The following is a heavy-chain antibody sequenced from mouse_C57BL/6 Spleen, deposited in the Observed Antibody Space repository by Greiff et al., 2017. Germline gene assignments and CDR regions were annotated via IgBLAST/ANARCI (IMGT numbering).Heavy chain of an antibody. CDR2: ISYDGSN. CDR1: GYSITSGYY. CDR3: ARDKDYGSSYWAY. J-gene: IGHJ3*01. Sequence: EVKLQESGPGLVKPSQSLSLTCSVTGYSITSGYYWNWIRQFPGNKLEWMGYISYDGSNNYNPSLKNRISITRDTSKNQFFLKLNSVTTEDTATYYCARDKDYGSSYWAYWGQGTLVTVSA. D-gene: IGHD1-1*01. V-gene: IGHV3-6*01.